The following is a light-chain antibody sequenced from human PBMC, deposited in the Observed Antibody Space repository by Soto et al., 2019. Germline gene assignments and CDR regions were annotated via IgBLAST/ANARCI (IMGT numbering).Light chain of an antibody. CDR3: QQRSNWPSIT. V-gene: IGKV3-15*01. CDR1: QSVSSN. CDR2: GAS. Sequence: ERVMTQSPATLSVSPGERATLSCRASQSVSSNLAWYQQKPGQAPRLLIHGASTRATGVPARFSGSGSGTDFTLTISSLEPEDFAVYYCQQRSNWPSITFGQGTRLEIK. J-gene: IGKJ5*01.